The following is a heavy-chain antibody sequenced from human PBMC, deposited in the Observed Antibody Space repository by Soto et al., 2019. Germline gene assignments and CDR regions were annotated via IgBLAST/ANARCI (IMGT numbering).Heavy chain of an antibody. CDR1: GFTFSSYG. CDR2: ISYDGSNK. CDR3: AKGKVYYYDSSGGAFDI. Sequence: LRLSCAASGFTFSSYGMHWVRQAPGKGLEWVAVISYDGSNKYYADSVKGRFTISRDNSKNTLYLQMNSLRAEDTAVYYCAKGKVYYYDSSGGAFDIWGQGTMVTVSS. J-gene: IGHJ3*02. D-gene: IGHD3-22*01. V-gene: IGHV3-30*18.